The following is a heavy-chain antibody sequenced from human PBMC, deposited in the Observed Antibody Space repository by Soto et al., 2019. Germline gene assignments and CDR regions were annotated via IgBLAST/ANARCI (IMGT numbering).Heavy chain of an antibody. D-gene: IGHD4-17*01. CDR3: ARDPTTVSGNDY. Sequence: ASVKVSCKASGGTFSSYAISWVRPAPGQGLEWMGGIIPIFGTANYAQKFQGRVTITADESTSTAYMELSSLRSEDTAVYYCARDPTTVSGNDYWGQGTLVTVSS. V-gene: IGHV1-69*13. CDR2: IIPIFGTA. J-gene: IGHJ4*02. CDR1: GGTFSSYA.